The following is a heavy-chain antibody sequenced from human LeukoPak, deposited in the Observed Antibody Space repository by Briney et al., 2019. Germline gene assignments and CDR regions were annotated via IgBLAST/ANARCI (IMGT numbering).Heavy chain of an antibody. CDR3: ARTRYYYNSRNYGAPYYFDY. Sequence: KPSETLSLTCAVYGGSFSGYYWSWIRQPPGKGLEWIGEINHSGSTNYNPSLKSRVTISVDTSKNQFSLKLSSVTAADTAVYYCARTRYYYNSRNYGAPYYFDYWGQGTLVTVSS. V-gene: IGHV4-34*01. CDR1: GGSFSGYY. J-gene: IGHJ4*02. D-gene: IGHD3-10*01. CDR2: INHSGST.